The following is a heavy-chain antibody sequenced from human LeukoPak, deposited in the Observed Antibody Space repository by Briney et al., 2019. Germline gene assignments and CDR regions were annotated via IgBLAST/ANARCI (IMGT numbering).Heavy chain of an antibody. D-gene: IGHD6-6*01. J-gene: IGHJ3*02. Sequence: GGSLRLSCAASGFTVSSNYMSWVRQAPGKGLEWVSVIYSGGSTYYADSVKGRFTISRDNSKNTLYLQMNSLRAEDTAVYYCARDGEGSSSSTPFDIWGQGTMVTVSS. CDR1: GFTVSSNY. CDR2: IYSGGST. V-gene: IGHV3-53*01. CDR3: ARDGEGSSSSTPFDI.